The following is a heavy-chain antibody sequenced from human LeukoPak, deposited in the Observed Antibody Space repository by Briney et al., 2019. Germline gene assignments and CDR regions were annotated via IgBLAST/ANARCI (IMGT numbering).Heavy chain of an antibody. CDR3: ARDQRYCSSTSCLNPAFDI. CDR1: GGTFSSYA. D-gene: IGHD2-2*01. CDR2: IIPILGIA. V-gene: IGHV1-69*04. J-gene: IGHJ3*02. Sequence: SVKVSCKASGGTFSSYAISWVRQAPGQGLEWMGRIIPILGIANYAQKFQGRVTITADKSTSTAYMELSSLRSEDTAVYYCARDQRYCSSTSCLNPAFDIWGQGTMVTVSS.